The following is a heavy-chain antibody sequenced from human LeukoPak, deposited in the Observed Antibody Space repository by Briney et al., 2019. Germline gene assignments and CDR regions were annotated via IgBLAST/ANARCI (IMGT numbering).Heavy chain of an antibody. CDR2: SIPIFGTA. CDR3: ARGLGELFDY. J-gene: IGHJ4*02. V-gene: IGHV1-69*01. Sequence: ASVKVSCKASGGTFSSYAISWVRQAPGQGLEWVGGSIPIFGTANYAQTFQGRVTITADESTSTAYMELSSLRSEDTAVYSCARGLGELFDYWGQGTLVTVSS. D-gene: IGHD3-3*01. CDR1: GGTFSSYA.